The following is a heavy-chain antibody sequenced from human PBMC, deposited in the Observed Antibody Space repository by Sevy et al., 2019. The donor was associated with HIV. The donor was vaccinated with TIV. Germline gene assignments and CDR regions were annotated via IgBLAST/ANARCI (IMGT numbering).Heavy chain of an antibody. CDR3: XXXXXXXXXCYSLAY. J-gene: IGHJ4*02. D-gene: IGHD2-21*01. CDR2: ISAHNGDT. Sequence: ASVKVSCKASGYTFTSYRIYWVRQAPGQGLESMGWISAHNGDTNYAQKFQGRVTMITDTSTTTAYMDLRSLRSDDKXXXXXXXXXXXXXXCYSLAYWGQGTLVTVSS. CDR1: GYTFTSYR. V-gene: IGHV1-18*01.